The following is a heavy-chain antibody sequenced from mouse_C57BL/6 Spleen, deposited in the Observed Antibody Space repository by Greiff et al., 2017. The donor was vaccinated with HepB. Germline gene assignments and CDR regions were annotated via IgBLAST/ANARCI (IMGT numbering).Heavy chain of an antibody. CDR2: IDPSDSYT. Sequence: VQLQQPGAELVKPGASVKLSCKASGYTFTSYWMQWVKQRPGQGLEWIGEIDPSDSYTNYNQKFKGKATLTVDTSSSTAYMQLSSLTSEDSAVYYCARDDGSSWYFDVWGTGTTVTVSS. CDR1: GYTFTSYW. J-gene: IGHJ1*03. V-gene: IGHV1-50*01. CDR3: ARDDGSSWYFDV. D-gene: IGHD1-1*01.